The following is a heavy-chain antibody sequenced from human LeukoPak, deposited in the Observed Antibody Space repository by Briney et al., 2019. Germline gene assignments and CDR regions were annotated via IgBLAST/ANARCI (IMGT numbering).Heavy chain of an antibody. V-gene: IGHV4-39*01. J-gene: IGHJ3*02. CDR2: IYYSGST. CDR1: GGSISSSTYY. CDR3: ARRTAMAPDAFDI. D-gene: IGHD5-18*01. Sequence: SETLSLTCTVSGGSISSSTYYWGWIRQPPGKGLEWIGTIYYSGSTYYNPSLKSRVTISVDTSKNQFSLKLSSVTAADTAVYYCARRTAMAPDAFDIWGQGTMVTVSS.